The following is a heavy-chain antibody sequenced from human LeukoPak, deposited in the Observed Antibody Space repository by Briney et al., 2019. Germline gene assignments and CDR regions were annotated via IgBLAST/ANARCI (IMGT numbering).Heavy chain of an antibody. CDR2: IYASGST. Sequence: SETLSLTCTVSGDSISSYYWNWFRQPPGKGLEWIGYIYASGSTNYNPSLKSRVTISVDTSKNQFSLKLTSVTAADTAVYYCARDRSMPYYYGLDVWGQGTTVTVSS. CDR1: GDSISSYY. V-gene: IGHV4-59*01. D-gene: IGHD2-2*01. J-gene: IGHJ6*02. CDR3: ARDRSMPYYYGLDV.